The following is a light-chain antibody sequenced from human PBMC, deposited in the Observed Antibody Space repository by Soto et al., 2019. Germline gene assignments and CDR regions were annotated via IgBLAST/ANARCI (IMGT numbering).Light chain of an antibody. CDR2: DAS. CDR3: QKHHSASWT. CDR1: QSISSW. Sequence: DIQMTQSPSTLSASVGDRVTITCRASQSISSWLAWYQQKPGKAPKLLIYDASTLQSGVPSRFSGSGSGTDFTLTINSLQPEDVAPYYCQKHHSASWTFGQGTKVDIK. J-gene: IGKJ1*01. V-gene: IGKV1-27*01.